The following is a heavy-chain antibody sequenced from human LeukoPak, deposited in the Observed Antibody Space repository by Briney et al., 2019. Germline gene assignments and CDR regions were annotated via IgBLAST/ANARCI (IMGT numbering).Heavy chain of an antibody. CDR1: GFTFSGFS. CDR3: ANINYYDSSGYSPSFDY. V-gene: IGHV3-7*01. CDR2: IKQDGSER. D-gene: IGHD3-22*01. Sequence: PGGSLRLSCAASGFTFSGFSMSWVRQSPTKGLEWVANIKQDGSERYYVDSVKGRFTISRDNAKNSLYLQMNSLRAEDTAVYYCANINYYDSSGYSPSFDYWGQGTLVTVSS. J-gene: IGHJ4*02.